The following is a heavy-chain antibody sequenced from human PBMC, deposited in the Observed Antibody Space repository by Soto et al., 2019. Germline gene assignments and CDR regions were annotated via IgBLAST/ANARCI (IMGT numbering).Heavy chain of an antibody. V-gene: IGHV3-23*01. D-gene: IGHD4-17*01. CDR3: SKDGYADSVGRRFAV. CDR1: GFTFNNYA. Sequence: GGSLRLSCAASGFTFNNYAMSWVRQTPEKGLEWVSAISGSGSSTYYADSVRGRFTISRDNFKNTLYLQMNSLRAEDTAVYYCSKDGYADSVGRRFAVWGPGTLVTVSS. CDR2: ISGSGSST. J-gene: IGHJ4*02.